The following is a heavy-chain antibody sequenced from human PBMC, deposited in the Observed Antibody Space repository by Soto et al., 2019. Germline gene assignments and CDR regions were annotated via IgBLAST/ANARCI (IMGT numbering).Heavy chain of an antibody. CDR1: GYTFTSYG. CDR3: ARGLRTAMVRLAFDI. D-gene: IGHD5-18*01. CDR2: ISAYNGNT. V-gene: IGHV1-18*03. J-gene: IGHJ3*02. Sequence: QVQLVQSGAEVKKPGASVKVSCKASGYTFTSYGISWVRQAPGQGLEWMGWISAYNGNTNYAQKLQGRVTMTTDTSTSRVHMELRNLTADDMAVYYCARGLRTAMVRLAFDIWGQGTMVTVSS.